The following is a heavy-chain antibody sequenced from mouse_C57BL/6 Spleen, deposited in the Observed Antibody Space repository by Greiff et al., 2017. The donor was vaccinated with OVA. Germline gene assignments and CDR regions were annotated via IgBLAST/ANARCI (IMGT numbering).Heavy chain of an antibody. CDR2: IYPSDSET. D-gene: IGHD6-1*01. CDR1: GYTFTSYW. V-gene: IGHV1-61*01. J-gene: IGHJ4*01. Sequence: QVQLQQPGAELVRPGSSVKLSCKASGYTFTSYWMDWVQQRPGQGLEWIGNIYPSDSETHYNQKFKDKATLTVDKSSSTAYMQLSSLTSEDSAVYYCAREQLASRAMDYWGQGTSVTVSA. CDR3: AREQLASRAMDY.